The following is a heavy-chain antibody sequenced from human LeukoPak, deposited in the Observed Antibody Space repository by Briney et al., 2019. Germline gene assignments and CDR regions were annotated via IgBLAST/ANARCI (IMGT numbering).Heavy chain of an antibody. J-gene: IGHJ3*02. CDR3: ARDRLSSGYCSSTSCYKTSDAFDI. CDR2: IIPIFGTA. CDR1: GGTFSSYA. D-gene: IGHD2-2*02. V-gene: IGHV1-69*06. Sequence: SVKVSCKASGGTFSSYAISWVRQAPGQGLEWMGGIIPIFGTANYAQKFQGRVTITADKSTSTAYMELSSLRSEDTAVYYCARDRLSSGYCSSTSCYKTSDAFDIWGQGTMVTVSS.